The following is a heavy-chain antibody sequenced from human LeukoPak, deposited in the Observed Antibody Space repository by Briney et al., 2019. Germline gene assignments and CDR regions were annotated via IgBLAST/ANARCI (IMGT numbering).Heavy chain of an antibody. CDR3: VKAAITLTLNADWFEP. Sequence: GASVKVSCKASGYTFTNYEINWVRQATGQGLEWMGWMNPRNDNTAYAQKFQGRVTMTRDTSITTAYLELSSLTSDDTAVYYCVKAAITLTLNADWFEPWGQGTLVTVSS. J-gene: IGHJ5*02. CDR2: MNPRNDNT. CDR1: GYTFTNYE. V-gene: IGHV1-8*01. D-gene: IGHD5-18*01.